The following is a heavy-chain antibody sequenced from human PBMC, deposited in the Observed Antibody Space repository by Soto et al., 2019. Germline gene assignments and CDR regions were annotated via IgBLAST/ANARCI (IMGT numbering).Heavy chain of an antibody. V-gene: IGHV1-18*01. D-gene: IGHD3-10*01. J-gene: IGHJ4*02. CDR3: ASAWPGDGYDY. Sequence: ASVKVSCKASGYTFTSYGISWVRQAPGQGLEWMGWISAYSGNTNYAQKLQGRVTMTRDTSTSTVYMELSSLRSEDTAVYYCASAWPGDGYDYWGQGTLVTVSS. CDR1: GYTFTSYG. CDR2: ISAYSGNT.